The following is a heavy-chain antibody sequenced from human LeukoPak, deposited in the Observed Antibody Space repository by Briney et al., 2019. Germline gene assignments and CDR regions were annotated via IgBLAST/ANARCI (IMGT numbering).Heavy chain of an antibody. CDR2: ISAYNGNT. V-gene: IGHV1-18*01. Sequence: ASVKVSCKASGYTFTSYGISWVRQAPGQGLEWIGWISAYNGNTNYAQKLQGRVTMTTDTSTSTAYMELRSLRSDDTAVYYCARAGRGYYGSGSYYGDYFDYWGQGTLVTVSS. CDR3: ARAGRGYYGSGSYYGDYFDY. D-gene: IGHD3-10*01. J-gene: IGHJ4*02. CDR1: GYTFTSYG.